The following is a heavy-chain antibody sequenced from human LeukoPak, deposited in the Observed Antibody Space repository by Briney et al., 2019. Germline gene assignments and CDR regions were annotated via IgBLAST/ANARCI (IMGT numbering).Heavy chain of an antibody. J-gene: IGHJ4*02. Sequence: GVSLRLSCAASGFNFSSYSMNWVRQAPGKGLEWVSSISSSSSYIYYADSVKGRFTISRDNAKNSLYMQMHSLRAEDTAVYYCARGELEMATNQPFDYWGQGTLVTVSS. CDR3: ARGELEMATNQPFDY. CDR2: ISSSSSYI. V-gene: IGHV3-21*01. CDR1: GFNFSSYS. D-gene: IGHD5-24*01.